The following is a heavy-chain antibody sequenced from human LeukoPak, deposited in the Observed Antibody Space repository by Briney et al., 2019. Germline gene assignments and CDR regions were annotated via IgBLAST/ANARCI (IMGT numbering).Heavy chain of an antibody. CDR2: IYSGGST. J-gene: IGHJ4*02. D-gene: IGHD3-10*01. Sequence: GGSLRLSCAASGFTVSSNYMSWVRQAPGKGLEGVSVIYSGGSTYYADSVKGRFTISRDNSKNTLDLQMNSLRAQDTGVYYCARDRGSGSYFDYWGQGTLVSVSS. CDR1: GFTVSSNY. V-gene: IGHV3-53*01. CDR3: ARDRGSGSYFDY.